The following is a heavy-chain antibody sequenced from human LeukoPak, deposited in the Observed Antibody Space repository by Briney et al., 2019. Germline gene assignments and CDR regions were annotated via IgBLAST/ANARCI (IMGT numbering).Heavy chain of an antibody. J-gene: IGHJ6*02. CDR1: GGSVSSGSYY. D-gene: IGHD6-13*01. Sequence: SETLSLTCTVSGGSVSSGSYYWSWIRQPPGKGLEWIGYIYYSGSTNYNPSLKSRVTISVDTSKNQFSLKLSSVTAADTAVYYCARDRRIAAAGTYYYYGMDVWGQGTTVTVSS. V-gene: IGHV4-61*01. CDR2: IYYSGST. CDR3: ARDRRIAAAGTYYYYGMDV.